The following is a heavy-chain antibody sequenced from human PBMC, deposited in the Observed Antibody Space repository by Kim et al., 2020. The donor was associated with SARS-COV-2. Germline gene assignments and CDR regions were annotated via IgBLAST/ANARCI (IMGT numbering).Heavy chain of an antibody. CDR2: INHSGST. CDR1: GGSFSGYY. J-gene: IGHJ4*02. CDR3: ARGPRGSPLDY. Sequence: SETLSLTCAVYGGSFSGYYWSWIRQPPGKGLEWIGEINHSGSTNYNPSLKSRVTISVDTSKNQFSLKLSSVTAADTAVYYCARGPRGSPLDYWGQGTLVTVSS. V-gene: IGHV4-34*01.